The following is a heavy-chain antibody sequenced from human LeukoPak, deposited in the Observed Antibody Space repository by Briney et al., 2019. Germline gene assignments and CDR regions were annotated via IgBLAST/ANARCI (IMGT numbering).Heavy chain of an antibody. CDR1: GGSISSYC. Sequence: SETLSLTCTVSGGSISSYCWGWVRQHRGEGLGWIGYSYDSGRTNYKPSLQSRVTISEDTSKNPFYLKLSSVTAADTALYYCARNAGGLLWLPHDVWGKGTTVTVSS. CDR2: SYDSGRT. V-gene: IGHV4-59*01. D-gene: IGHD3-10*01. CDR3: ARNAGGLLWLPHDV. J-gene: IGHJ6*04.